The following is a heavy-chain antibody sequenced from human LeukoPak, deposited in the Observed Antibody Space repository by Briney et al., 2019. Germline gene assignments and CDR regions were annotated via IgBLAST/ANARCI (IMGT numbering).Heavy chain of an antibody. J-gene: IGHJ3*02. CDR2: VSYDGSKK. CDR1: GFTFSSYG. CDR3: ARSGGSGNYYEPFDI. D-gene: IGHD3-10*01. Sequence: GRSLRLSCAASGFTFSSYGMHWVRKTPGKGLEWVAVVSYDGSKKYSADSVRGRFTISRDNSKNTMYLQMNSLRAEDTAVYYCARSGGSGNYYEPFDIWGQGTMVTVSS. V-gene: IGHV3-30*03.